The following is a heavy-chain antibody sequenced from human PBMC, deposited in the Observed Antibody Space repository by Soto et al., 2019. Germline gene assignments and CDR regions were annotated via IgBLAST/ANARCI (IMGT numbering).Heavy chain of an antibody. Sequence: AESLKISCKGSGYSFTSYWIGWVRQMPGKGLEWMGIIYPGDSDTRYSPSFQGQVTISADKSISTAYLQWSSLKASDTAMYYCARTSAAGKYYYGMDVWGQGTTVTVSS. V-gene: IGHV5-51*01. D-gene: IGHD6-13*01. CDR1: GYSFTSYW. CDR2: IYPGDSDT. CDR3: ARTSAAGKYYYGMDV. J-gene: IGHJ6*02.